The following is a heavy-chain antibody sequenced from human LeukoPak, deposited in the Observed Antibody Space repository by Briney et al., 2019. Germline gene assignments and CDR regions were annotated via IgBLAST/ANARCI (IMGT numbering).Heavy chain of an antibody. J-gene: IGHJ3*02. CDR3: ARYLDAPELEWLLFDAFDI. V-gene: IGHV4-30-4*08. CDR2: IYYSGST. D-gene: IGHD3-3*01. CDR1: GGSISSGDYY. Sequence: PSETLSLTCTVSGGSISSGDYYWSWIRQPPGKGLEWIGYIYYSGSTYYNPSLKSRVTISVDTSKNQFSLKLSSVTAADTAVYYCARYLDAPELEWLLFDAFDIWGQGTMVTVSS.